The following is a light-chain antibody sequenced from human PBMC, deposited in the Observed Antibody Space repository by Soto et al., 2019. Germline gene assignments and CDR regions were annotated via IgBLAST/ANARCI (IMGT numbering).Light chain of an antibody. CDR1: QTINSW. V-gene: IGKV1-5*03. J-gene: IGKJ1*01. Sequence: DIQMTQSPSTLSASVGDRVTITCRASQTINSWLAWYQQRPGKAPKLLIYRASSLQSGVPSRFSGSGSGTEFTLTISSLQPDDFATYYCQQYNNYWTFGQGIKVEIK. CDR3: QQYNNYWT. CDR2: RAS.